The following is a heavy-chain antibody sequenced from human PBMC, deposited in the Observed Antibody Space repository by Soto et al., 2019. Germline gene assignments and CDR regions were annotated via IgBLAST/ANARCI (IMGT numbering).Heavy chain of an antibody. Sequence: LGESLKISCKGSGYSFTSYWIGWVRQMPGKGLEWMGIIYPGDSDTRYSPSFQGQVTISADKSISTAYLQWSSLKASDTAMYYCARLRYDYVWGSYRYTHIDYWGQGTLVTVSS. CDR1: GYSFTSYW. V-gene: IGHV5-51*01. D-gene: IGHD3-16*02. CDR3: ARLRYDYVWGSYRYTHIDY. J-gene: IGHJ4*02. CDR2: IYPGDSDT.